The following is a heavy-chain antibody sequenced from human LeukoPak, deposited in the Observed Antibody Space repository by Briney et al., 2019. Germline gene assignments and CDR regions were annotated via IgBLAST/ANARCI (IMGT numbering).Heavy chain of an antibody. CDR2: IRHDGSYK. V-gene: IGHV3-30*02. J-gene: IGHJ4*02. CDR1: GFTFSSYG. CDR3: AKVSITALVY. Sequence: SGGSLRLSCAASGFTFSSYGMHWVRQAPGKGLEWVAFIRHDGSYKYYADSVKGRFTISRDDSKNTLYLQMNSLRAEDTAMYYCAKVSITALVYWGQGTLVTVSS. D-gene: IGHD1-20*01.